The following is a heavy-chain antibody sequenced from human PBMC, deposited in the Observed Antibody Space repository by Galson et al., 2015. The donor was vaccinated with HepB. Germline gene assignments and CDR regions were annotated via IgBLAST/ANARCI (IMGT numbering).Heavy chain of an antibody. CDR2: INPNSGGT. V-gene: IGHV1-2*06. J-gene: IGHJ4*02. CDR1: GYTFTGYY. CDR3: ATLWFLHDHEDY. D-gene: IGHD2-21*01. Sequence: SVKVSCKASGYTFTGYYIHWVRQAPGQGLEWMGRINPNSGGTNYAQKFQGRVTMTRDTSISTAYMELSRLRSDDTAVYYCATLWFLHDHEDYWGQGTLVTVSS.